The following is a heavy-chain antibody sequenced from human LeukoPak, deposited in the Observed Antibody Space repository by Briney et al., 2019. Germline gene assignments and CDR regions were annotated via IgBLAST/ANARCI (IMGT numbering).Heavy chain of an antibody. CDR3: ARVRKEWELLSDY. CDR1: GYTFTGYY. CDR2: ISAYNGNT. Sequence: RASVKVSCKASGYTFTGYYMHWVRQAPGQGLEWMGWISAYNGNTNYAQKPQGRVTMTTDTSTSTAYMELRSLRSDDTAVYYCARVRKEWELLSDYWGQGALVTVSS. J-gene: IGHJ4*02. D-gene: IGHD1-26*01. V-gene: IGHV1-18*04.